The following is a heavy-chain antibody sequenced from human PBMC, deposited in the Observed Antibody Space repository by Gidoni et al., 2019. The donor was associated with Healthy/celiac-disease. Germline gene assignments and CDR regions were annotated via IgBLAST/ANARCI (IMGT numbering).Heavy chain of an antibody. V-gene: IGHV3-23*01. CDR3: ARGLRYFDWSIPPAFDY. CDR1: AFPFSSLP. Sequence: ELQLLESGGGLVQPGWSVRPACSAVAFPFSSLPFRWVRSGPRGGGGWGQAISGSGGSTYYADSVKGRFTISRDNSKNTLYLQMNSLRAEDTAVYYCARGLRYFDWSIPPAFDYWGQGTLVTVSS. J-gene: IGHJ4*02. CDR2: ISGSGGST. D-gene: IGHD3-9*01.